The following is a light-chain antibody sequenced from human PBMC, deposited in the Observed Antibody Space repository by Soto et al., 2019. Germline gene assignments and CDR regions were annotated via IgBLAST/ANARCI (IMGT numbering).Light chain of an antibody. Sequence: DIQMTQSPSSLSASVGDRVSITCRASQAISNFLACYQQQPGKVPNLLIYAAPTLQSGVPSRFSGSGSGTNFTLTISSLQPEDVASYYCQRYNRAPLTFGGGTKVQIK. CDR3: QRYNRAPLT. CDR1: QAISNF. J-gene: IGKJ4*01. CDR2: AAP. V-gene: IGKV1-27*01.